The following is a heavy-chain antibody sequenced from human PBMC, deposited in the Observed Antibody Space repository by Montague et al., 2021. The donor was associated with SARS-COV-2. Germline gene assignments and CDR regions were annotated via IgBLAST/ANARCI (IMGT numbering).Heavy chain of an antibody. CDR3: ARGAGYSSSWYLAFEI. V-gene: IGHV4-59*01. J-gene: IGHJ3*02. Sequence: SETLSLTCTVSGGSIDSYYWSWLRQPPGKGLEWIGYIYYSGSTNYNPSLKSRVTISVDTSKNQFSLKLSSVTAAGTAVYYCARGAGYSSSWYLAFEIWGQGTVVTVSS. CDR2: IYYSGST. CDR1: GGSIDSYY. D-gene: IGHD6-13*01.